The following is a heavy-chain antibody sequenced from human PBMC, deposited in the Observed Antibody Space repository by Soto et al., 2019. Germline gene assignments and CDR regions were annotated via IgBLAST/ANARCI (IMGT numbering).Heavy chain of an antibody. D-gene: IGHD2-21*02. CDR3: AASSQGAIVVVTAPYFDY. CDR2: IYYSGST. V-gene: IGHV4-31*03. J-gene: IGHJ4*02. CDR1: GGSISSGGYY. Sequence: SETLSLTCTVSGGSISSGGYYWSWIRQHPGKGLEWIGYIYYSGSTYYNPSLKSRVTISVDTSKNQFSLKLSSVTAADTAVYYCAASSQGAIVVVTAPYFDYWGQGTLVTVSS.